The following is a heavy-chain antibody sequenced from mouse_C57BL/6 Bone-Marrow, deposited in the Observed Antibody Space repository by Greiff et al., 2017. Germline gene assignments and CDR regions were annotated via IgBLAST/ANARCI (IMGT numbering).Heavy chain of an antibody. Sequence: QVQLQQPGAELVMPGASVQLSCKASGYTFTSYWMPWVKQRPGQGLEWIGEIDPSDSYTNYNQQFKGKSTLTVDKSSSTAYMQHSSLTSEDAAVYYCASSYYDYYEYFAVWGTGTTVTVSS. V-gene: IGHV1-69*01. J-gene: IGHJ1*03. CDR1: GYTFTSYW. D-gene: IGHD2-4*01. CDR2: IDPSDSYT. CDR3: ASSYYDYYEYFAV.